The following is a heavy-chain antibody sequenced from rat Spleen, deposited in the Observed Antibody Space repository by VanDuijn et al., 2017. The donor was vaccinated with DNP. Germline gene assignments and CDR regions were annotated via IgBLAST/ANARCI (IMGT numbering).Heavy chain of an antibody. D-gene: IGHD1-7*01. CDR1: GYSIPRNF. V-gene: IGHV3-1*01. CDR3: ARWTRYFDY. CDR2: ISYSGST. J-gene: IGHJ2*01. Sequence: EVQLQESGSGLVKPSQSLSLTCSVTGYSIPRNFWGWIRKFPGNKMEYIGHISYSGSTNYNPSLKSRISITRDTSKNHFFLHLNSVTTEDTATYYCARWTRYFDYWGQGVMVTVSS.